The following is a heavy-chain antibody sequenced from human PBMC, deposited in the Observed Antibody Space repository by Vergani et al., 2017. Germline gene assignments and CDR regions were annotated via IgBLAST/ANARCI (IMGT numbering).Heavy chain of an antibody. CDR1: GGSFNTYY. CDR2: IYSTGST. V-gene: IGHV4-59*13. Sequence: QLQLEESGPGLVKPSETLSLTCTVSGGSFNTYYWSWIRQSPGKGLEWIGYIYSTGSTNYNPSLNSRVTMSVDTSKNLFSLKLRSVTAADTAVYFCARVMYRDEAATGYRLEGMDIWGQGTTVTISS. CDR3: ARVMYRDEAATGYRLEGMDI. D-gene: IGHD3-9*01. J-gene: IGHJ6*02.